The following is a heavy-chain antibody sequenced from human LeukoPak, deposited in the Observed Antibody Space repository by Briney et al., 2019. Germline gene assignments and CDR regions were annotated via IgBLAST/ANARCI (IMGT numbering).Heavy chain of an antibody. CDR2: ISGSGGST. D-gene: IGHD3-16*02. Sequence: PGGSLRLSCAASGFTFSNYAMSWVRQAPGKGLEWVSAISGSGGSTYYADSVKGRFTISRDNAKNSLYLQMNSLRAEDTAVYYCARAGLGELSQPDYWGQGTLVTVSS. J-gene: IGHJ4*02. CDR1: GFTFSNYA. V-gene: IGHV3-23*01. CDR3: ARAGLGELSQPDY.